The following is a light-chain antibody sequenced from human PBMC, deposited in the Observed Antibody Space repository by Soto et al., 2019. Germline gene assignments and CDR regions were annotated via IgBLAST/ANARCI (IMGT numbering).Light chain of an antibody. CDR1: QNILYSTKNKNY. CDR2: WAS. J-gene: IGKJ1*01. V-gene: IGKV4-1*01. Sequence: DSVLTQSPDSLAVSLGERATINCKSSQNILYSTKNKNYLAWYQQRPGQPPKLLIYWASIRESGVPDRFSGSGSGTDFTLTISSLQAEEVAVYDCQQYYSYPQTFGQGTKVEIK. CDR3: QQYYSYPQT.